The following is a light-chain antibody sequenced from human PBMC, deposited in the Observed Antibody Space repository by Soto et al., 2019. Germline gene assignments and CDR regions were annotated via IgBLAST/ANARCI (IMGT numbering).Light chain of an antibody. CDR3: QERSRWPRAT. CDR1: QSVSSY. Sequence: EIVLTQSPATLSLSPGERATLSCRASQSVSSYLAWYQQKPGQAPRLLIYDASNRATGIPARFSGSGSGTAFTLTISSLEPEDIAVYYCQERSRWPRATFGGGTRVEIK. V-gene: IGKV3-11*01. CDR2: DAS. J-gene: IGKJ4*01.